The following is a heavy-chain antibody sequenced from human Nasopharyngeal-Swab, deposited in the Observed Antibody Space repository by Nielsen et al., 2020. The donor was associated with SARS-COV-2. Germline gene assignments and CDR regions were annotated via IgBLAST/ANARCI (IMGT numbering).Heavy chain of an antibody. V-gene: IGHV4-39*07. Sequence: SETLSLTCTVSGGSLNSINYYWGWIRQPPGKGLEWIGSIYYSGSAYYNPSLKSRVTISVDTSKNQFSLKLSSVTAADTAVYYCARNEFRSGYYGTAEYHGLDVWGQGTTVTVSS. J-gene: IGHJ6*02. CDR1: GGSLNSINYY. CDR3: ARNEFRSGYYGTAEYHGLDV. D-gene: IGHD3-3*01. CDR2: IYYSGSA.